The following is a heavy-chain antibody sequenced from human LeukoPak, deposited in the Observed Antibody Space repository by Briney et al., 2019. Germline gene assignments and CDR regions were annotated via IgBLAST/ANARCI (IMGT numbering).Heavy chain of an antibody. CDR2: INHSGST. V-gene: IGHV4-34*01. CDR3: ARGYYGSGSHCCHMDV. CDR1: VGSFSGYN. Sequence: SETLSLTSAVHVGSFSGYNWSWIRQPPGKGLEWIGEINHSGSTNYNSSLKSRVTISVDTSKNQFSLKLSSVTAADTAVYYCARGYYGSGSHCCHMDVWGKGTTITVS. D-gene: IGHD3-10*01. J-gene: IGHJ6*03.